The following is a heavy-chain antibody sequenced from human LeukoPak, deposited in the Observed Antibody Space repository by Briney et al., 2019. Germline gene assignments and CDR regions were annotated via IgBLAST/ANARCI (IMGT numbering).Heavy chain of an antibody. CDR3: ARDPGYSSSPYYYGMDV. V-gene: IGHV1-18*01. Sequence: ASVKVSCKASGYTFTSYGISWVRQAPGQGLEGRGWISAYNGNTNYAQKLQGRVTMTTDTSTSTAYMELRSLRSDDTAVYYCARDPGYSSSPYYYGMDVWGQGTTVTVSS. CDR1: GYTFTSYG. J-gene: IGHJ6*02. CDR2: ISAYNGNT. D-gene: IGHD6-13*01.